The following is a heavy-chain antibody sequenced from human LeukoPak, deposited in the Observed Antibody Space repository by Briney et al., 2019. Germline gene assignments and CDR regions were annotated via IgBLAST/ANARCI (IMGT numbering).Heavy chain of an antibody. CDR3: ARAGGRIAAAGTDRGTYYYYMDV. CDR2: ISAYNGNT. Sequence: ASVKVSCKASGYTFTSYDINWVRQATGQGLEWMGWISAYNGNTNYAQKLQGRVTMTTDTSTSTAYMELRSLRSDDTAVYYCARAGGRIAAAGTDRGTYYYYMDVWGKGTTVTVSS. D-gene: IGHD6-13*01. V-gene: IGHV1-18*01. CDR1: GYTFTSYD. J-gene: IGHJ6*03.